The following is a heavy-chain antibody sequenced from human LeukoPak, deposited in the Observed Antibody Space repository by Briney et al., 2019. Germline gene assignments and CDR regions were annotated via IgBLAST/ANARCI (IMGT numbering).Heavy chain of an antibody. V-gene: IGHV4-34*01. CDR3: ARFVTYYYDSSGNFRGVLFFDL. CDR1: GGSFSGYY. D-gene: IGHD3-22*01. Sequence: SETLSLTCAVYGGSFSGYYWSWIRQPPGKGLEWIGEINHSGSTNYNPSLKSRVTISVDTSKNQISLKLSSVTAADTAVYYCARFVTYYYDSSGNFRGVLFFDLWGQGTLVSVSS. CDR2: INHSGST. J-gene: IGHJ5*02.